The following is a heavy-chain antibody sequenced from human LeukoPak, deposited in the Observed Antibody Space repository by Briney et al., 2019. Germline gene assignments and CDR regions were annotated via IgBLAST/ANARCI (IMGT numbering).Heavy chain of an antibody. Sequence: SETLSLTCAVYGGSFSGYYWGWIRQPPGQGLEWIGEINHSGSTNYNPSLKSRVTISVDTSKTQFSLKLSSVTAADTAVYYCARDKFWSGYLYYFDYWGQGTLVTVSS. CDR2: INHSGST. J-gene: IGHJ4*02. D-gene: IGHD3-3*01. CDR1: GGSFSGYY. V-gene: IGHV4-34*01. CDR3: ARDKFWSGYLYYFDY.